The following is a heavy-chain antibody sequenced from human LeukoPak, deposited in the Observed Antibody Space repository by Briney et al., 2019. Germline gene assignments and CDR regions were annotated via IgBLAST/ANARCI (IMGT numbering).Heavy chain of an antibody. CDR3: ARVGYYDSSGYYLDAFDI. J-gene: IGHJ3*02. CDR1: GDTFTGHY. CDR2: INPNSGGT. V-gene: IGHV1-2*06. D-gene: IGHD3-22*01. Sequence: ASVKVSCKASGDTFTGHYMHWVRQAPGQGLEWMGRINPNSGGTNYAQKFQGRVTMTRDTSISTAYMELSRLRSDDTAVYYCARVGYYDSSGYYLDAFDIWGQGTMVTVSS.